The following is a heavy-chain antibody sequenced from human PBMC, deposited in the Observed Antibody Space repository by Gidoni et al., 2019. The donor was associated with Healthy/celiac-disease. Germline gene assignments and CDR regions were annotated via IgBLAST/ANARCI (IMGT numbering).Heavy chain of an antibody. Sequence: QLQLQESGPGLVKPSETLSLTCTVSGGSISSSSYYWGWIRQPPGKGLEWIGSIYYSGSTYYNPSLKSRVTISVDTSKNHFSLKLSSVTAADTAVYYCARLSTYSSGSAYWGQGTLVTVSS. CDR1: GGSISSSSYY. CDR3: ARLSTYSSGSAY. J-gene: IGHJ4*02. CDR2: IYYSGST. D-gene: IGHD6-19*01. V-gene: IGHV4-39*01.